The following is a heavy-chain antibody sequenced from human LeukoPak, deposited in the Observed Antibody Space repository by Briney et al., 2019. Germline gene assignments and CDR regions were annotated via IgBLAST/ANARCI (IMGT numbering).Heavy chain of an antibody. D-gene: IGHD3-10*01. CDR2: INHSGST. CDR3: ARARYYYGSGRHYYFDY. J-gene: IGHJ4*02. CDR1: GGSISSSSYY. Sequence: NASETLSLTCTVSGGSISSSSYYWGWIRQPPGKGLEWIGEINHSGSTNYNPSLKSRVTISVDTSKNQFSLKLSSVTAADTAVYYCARARYYYGSGRHYYFDYWGQGTLVTVSS. V-gene: IGHV4-39*07.